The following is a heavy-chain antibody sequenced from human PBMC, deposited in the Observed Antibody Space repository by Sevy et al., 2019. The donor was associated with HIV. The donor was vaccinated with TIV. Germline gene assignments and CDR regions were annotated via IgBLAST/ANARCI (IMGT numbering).Heavy chain of an antibody. J-gene: IGHJ4*02. CDR2: INYNGIT. D-gene: IGHD6-19*01. CDR3: AGPILTYNNGWSYYDY. V-gene: IGHV4-39*01. Sequence: KQSQTLSLTCTVCGASISSSGYYWGWIRQPPGKGLEWIANINYNGITFYNPSLKSRFTISADTSKTQFSLDLNSVTAADKAFYYCAGPILTYNNGWSYYDYWGQGTVVTVSS. CDR1: GASISSSGYY.